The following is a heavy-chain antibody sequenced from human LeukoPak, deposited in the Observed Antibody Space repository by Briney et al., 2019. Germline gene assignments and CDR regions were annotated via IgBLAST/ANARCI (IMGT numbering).Heavy chain of an antibody. CDR1: GFTFDDYA. CDR2: ISWNSGSI. D-gene: IGHD2-15*01. CDR3: AKDQRSGGSLIYYSDY. V-gene: IGHV3-9*01. Sequence: GGSLRLSCAASGFTFDDYAMHWVRQAPGKGLEWVSGISWNSGSIGYADSVKGRFTISRDNAKNSLYLQMNSLRAEDTALYYCAKDQRSGGSLIYYSDYWGQGTLVTVSS. J-gene: IGHJ4*02.